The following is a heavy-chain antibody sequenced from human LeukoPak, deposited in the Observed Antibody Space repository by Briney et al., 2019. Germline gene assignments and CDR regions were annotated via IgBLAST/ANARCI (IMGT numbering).Heavy chain of an antibody. D-gene: IGHD2/OR15-2a*01. CDR1: GFTFSSYE. CDR3: ARDRLSVL. J-gene: IGHJ4*02. CDR2: ISSRGSSM. V-gene: IGHV3-48*03. Sequence: GGSLRLSCAASGFTFSSYEMNWVRQAPGKGLEWVSYISSRGSSMYYADSVKGRYTISRDNSKNMLYLQMNSLRAEDTAVYYCARDRLSVLWGQGTLVTVSS.